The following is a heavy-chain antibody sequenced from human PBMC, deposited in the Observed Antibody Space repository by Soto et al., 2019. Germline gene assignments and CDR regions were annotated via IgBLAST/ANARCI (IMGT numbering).Heavy chain of an antibody. CDR1: GGSISSYY. V-gene: IGHV4-59*01. CDR3: ARDFRSRSKYYYGMDV. CDR2: IYYSGST. Sequence: SETLSLTCTVSGGSISSYYWSWIRQPPGKGLEWIGYIYYSGSTNFNPSLKSRVTISVDTSKNPFSLKLSSVTAEDTAVYYCARDFRSRSKYYYGMDVWDQGTTVTV. J-gene: IGHJ6*02. D-gene: IGHD3-3*01.